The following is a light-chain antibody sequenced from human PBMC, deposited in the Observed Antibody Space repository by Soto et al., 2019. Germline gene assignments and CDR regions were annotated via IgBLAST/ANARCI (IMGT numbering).Light chain of an antibody. CDR1: QSVSSSY. Sequence: EILLTQSPGTLSLSPGERATISCRASQSVSSSYLAWYQQKPGQAPRLLIYGASSRATGIPDRFSGSGSGTNFSLTISSLEPEDFAVYYCQQYGSSPYTFGQGTKLEIK. CDR3: QQYGSSPYT. J-gene: IGKJ2*01. V-gene: IGKV3-20*01. CDR2: GAS.